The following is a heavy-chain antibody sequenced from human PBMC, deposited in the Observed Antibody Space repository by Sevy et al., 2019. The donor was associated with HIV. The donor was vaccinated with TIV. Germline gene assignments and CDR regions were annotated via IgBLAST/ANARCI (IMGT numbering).Heavy chain of an antibody. J-gene: IGHJ6*02. CDR2: INPNSGGT. D-gene: IGHD3-10*01. CDR1: GYTFSNYY. CDR3: ARERITMVEGVFITTYYHYGMDV. Sequence: ASVKVSCKASGYTFSNYYMDWVRQAPGQGLEWMGRINPNSGGTNYAQKFQGRVTMTRDTSIRTAYMELTELRSDDTAVYYCARERITMVEGVFITTYYHYGMDVWGQGTTVTVSS. V-gene: IGHV1-2*06.